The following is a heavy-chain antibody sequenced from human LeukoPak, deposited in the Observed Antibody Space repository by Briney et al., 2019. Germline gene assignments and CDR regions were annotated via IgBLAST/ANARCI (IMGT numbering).Heavy chain of an antibody. J-gene: IGHJ4*02. V-gene: IGHV3-30*18. CDR1: GFTFSSYG. Sequence: GGSLRLSCAASGFTFSSYGMHWVRQAPGKGLEWVAVISYDGSNKYYADSVKGRFTISRDNSKNTLYLQMNSLRAEDTAVYYCAKDDGYSSGWYGIPSDYWGQGTLVTVSS. D-gene: IGHD6-19*01. CDR3: AKDDGYSSGWYGIPSDY. CDR2: ISYDGSNK.